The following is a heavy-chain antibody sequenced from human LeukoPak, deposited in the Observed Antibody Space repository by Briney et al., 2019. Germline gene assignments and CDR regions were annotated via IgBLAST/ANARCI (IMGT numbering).Heavy chain of an antibody. CDR2: ISSSSSYI. CDR1: GSTFSSYS. J-gene: IGHJ3*02. V-gene: IGHV3-21*01. CDR3: ARVDGGNSGAGAFDI. Sequence: GGSLRLSCAASGSTFSSYSMNWVRQAPGKGLEWVSSISSSSSYIYYADSVKGRFTISRDNAKNSLYLQMNSLRAEDTAVYYCARVDGGNSGAGAFDIWGQGTMVTVSS. D-gene: IGHD4-23*01.